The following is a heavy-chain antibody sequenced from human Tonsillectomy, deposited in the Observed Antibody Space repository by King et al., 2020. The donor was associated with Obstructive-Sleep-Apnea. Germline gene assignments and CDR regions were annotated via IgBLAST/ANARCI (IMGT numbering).Heavy chain of an antibody. D-gene: IGHD3-22*01. V-gene: IGHV3-21*01. CDR1: GFTFSSYS. CDR3: AREHGPSGYWRPFDY. Sequence: VQLVESGGGLVKPGGSLRLSCAASGFTFSSYSMNWVRQAPGKGLEWVSSISSSSSYIYYADSVKGRFPISRDNAKNSLYLQMNSLRAEDTAVYYCAREHGPSGYWRPFDYWGQGTLVTVSS. J-gene: IGHJ4*02. CDR2: ISSSSSYI.